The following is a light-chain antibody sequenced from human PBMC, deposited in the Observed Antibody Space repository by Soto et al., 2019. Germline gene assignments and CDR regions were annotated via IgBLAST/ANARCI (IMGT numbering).Light chain of an antibody. J-gene: IGKJ4*01. CDR3: QQYDNLPLT. CDR2: DAS. V-gene: IGKV1-33*01. CDR1: QDISNY. Sequence: DIQMTQSPSSLSAAVGDSVTMTCQASQDISNYLNWYQQKPGKAPKLLIYDASNLETGVPSRFSGSGSGTDFTFTISSLQPEDIATYYCQQYDNLPLTFGGGTKWIS.